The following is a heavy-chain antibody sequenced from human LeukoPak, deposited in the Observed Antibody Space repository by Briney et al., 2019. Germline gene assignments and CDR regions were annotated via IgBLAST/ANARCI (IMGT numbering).Heavy chain of an antibody. V-gene: IGHV4-34*12. D-gene: IGHD6-19*01. CDR3: ARVDSSGWTYFDY. J-gene: IGHJ4*02. CDR2: VIQSGRT. Sequence: SETLSLTCAVYGGSFSGYYWSWIRQSPGMGLEWIGDVIQSGRTNYNPSLESRVTISVDTSKNQFSLKLSSVTAADTAVYYCARVDSSGWTYFDYWGQGTLVTVSS. CDR1: GGSFSGYY.